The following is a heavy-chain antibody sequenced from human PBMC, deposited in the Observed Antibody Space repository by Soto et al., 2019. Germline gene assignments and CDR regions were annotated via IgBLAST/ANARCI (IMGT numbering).Heavy chain of an antibody. Sequence: GGSLRLSCAASGFTFSSYAMSWVRQAPGKGLEWVSAISGSGGSTYYADSVKGRFTISRDNSKNTLYLQMNSLRAEDTAVYYCTHCSSTSCESYSSSWYGDADYYYYGMDVWGQGTTVTVSS. J-gene: IGHJ6*02. CDR1: GFTFSSYA. CDR3: THCSSTSCESYSSSWYGDADYYYYGMDV. V-gene: IGHV3-23*01. CDR2: ISGSGGST. D-gene: IGHD2-2*01.